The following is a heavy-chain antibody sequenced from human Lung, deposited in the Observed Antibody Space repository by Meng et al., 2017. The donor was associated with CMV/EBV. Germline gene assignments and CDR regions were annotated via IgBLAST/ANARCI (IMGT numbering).Heavy chain of an antibody. J-gene: IGHJ4*02. CDR1: GGTFSSYA. CDR3: ASYSYHFLGYCTPTNCQGSVQFDY. Sequence: SVKVSCKASGGTFSSYAISWVRQAPGQGLEWMGGIIPIFGRTHYAQKFQGRVTITTDDSTSTAYMELSSLSSEDTVLYYCASYSYHFLGYCTPTNCQGSVQFDYWGQGSLVTGSS. D-gene: IGHD2-2*01. V-gene: IGHV1-69*05. CDR2: IIPIFGRT.